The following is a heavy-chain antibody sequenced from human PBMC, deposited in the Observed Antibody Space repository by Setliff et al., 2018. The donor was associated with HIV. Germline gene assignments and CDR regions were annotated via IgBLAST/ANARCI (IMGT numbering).Heavy chain of an antibody. V-gene: IGHV4-34*01. CDR3: ARGTLVVPDARDYYYYLDI. CDR1: GGSFSGYY. Sequence: SETLSLTCAVDGGSFSGYYWTWIRQPPGKGLEWIGEINHSGSTNDNPSLKSRLTISVDTSKNQFSLRLRSVTAADSAVYYCARGTLVVPDARDYYYYLDIWGQGNTVTVSS. J-gene: IGHJ6*03. D-gene: IGHD2-2*01. CDR2: INHSGST.